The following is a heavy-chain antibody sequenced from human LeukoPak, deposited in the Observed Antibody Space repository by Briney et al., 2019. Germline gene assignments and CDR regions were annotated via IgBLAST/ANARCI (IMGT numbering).Heavy chain of an antibody. D-gene: IGHD3-9*01. CDR2: IYYSGST. V-gene: IGHV4-39*07. J-gene: IGHJ4*02. CDR3: ARLHYDILIGYGDY. Sequence: SEALSLTCTVSGGSISSSSYYWGWIRQPPGKGLEWIGSIYYSGSTYYNPSLKSRVTISVDTSKNQFSLKLSSVTAADTAVYYCARLHYDILIGYGDYWGQGTLVTVSS. CDR1: GGSISSSSYY.